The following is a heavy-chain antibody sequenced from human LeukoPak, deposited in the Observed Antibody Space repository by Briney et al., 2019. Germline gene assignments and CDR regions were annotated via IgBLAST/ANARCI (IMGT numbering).Heavy chain of an antibody. V-gene: IGHV3-7*04. D-gene: IGHD3-3*01. J-gene: IGHJ4*02. CDR2: IKYDGSEK. Sequence: PGGSLRLSCAASGFTFSSYWMSWVRQAPGKGLEWVAHIKYDGSEKYYVDSVKGRFTFSRDNAKNSLYLQMNSLRVEDTAVYYCARARGYDLWSGYYFDYWGQGTLVTVSS. CDR3: ARARGYDLWSGYYFDY. CDR1: GFTFSSYW.